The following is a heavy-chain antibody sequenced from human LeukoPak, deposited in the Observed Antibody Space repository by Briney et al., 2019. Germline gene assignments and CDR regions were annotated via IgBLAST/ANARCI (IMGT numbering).Heavy chain of an antibody. Sequence: PGGSLRLSCAASGFTFSSYAMHWVRQAPGKGLEYVSAISSNGGSTYYANSVKGRFTISRDNSKNTLYLQMGSLRAEDMAVYYCARVQRGRWLQVLGAFDIWGQGTMVTVSS. V-gene: IGHV3-64*01. CDR3: ARVQRGRWLQVLGAFDI. CDR2: ISSNGGST. CDR1: GFTFSSYA. J-gene: IGHJ3*02. D-gene: IGHD5-24*01.